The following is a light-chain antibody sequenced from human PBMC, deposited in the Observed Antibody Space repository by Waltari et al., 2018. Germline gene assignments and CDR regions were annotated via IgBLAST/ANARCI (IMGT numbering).Light chain of an antibody. Sequence: QSAPTQPASVSGSPGQSITISCTGTSSDVGGYNYVPWYQQHPGKAPKLMIYDVTNRPSGVSNRFSGSKSSNTASLTISGLQAEDEADYYCSSYTSRSTWVFGGGTKLTVL. CDR2: DVT. CDR1: SSDVGGYNY. V-gene: IGLV2-14*03. CDR3: SSYTSRSTWV. J-gene: IGLJ2*01.